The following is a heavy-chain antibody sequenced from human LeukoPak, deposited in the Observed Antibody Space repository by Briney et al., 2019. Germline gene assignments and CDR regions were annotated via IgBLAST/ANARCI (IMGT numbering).Heavy chain of an antibody. CDR2: IYHSGST. Sequence: SETLSLTCGVSGYSSISGFYWDWIRQPPGKWLEWIGSIYHSGSTYYNPSLKSRVTISVDTSKNQFSLRLSSVTAADTAVYYCARRGAGLQISSLHPFDYWGQGTLVTVSS. CDR1: GYSSISGFY. D-gene: IGHD5/OR15-5a*01. J-gene: IGHJ4*02. V-gene: IGHV4-38-2*01. CDR3: ARRGAGLQISSLHPFDY.